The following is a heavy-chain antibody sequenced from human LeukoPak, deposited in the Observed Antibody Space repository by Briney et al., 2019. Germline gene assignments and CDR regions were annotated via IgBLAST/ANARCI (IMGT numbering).Heavy chain of an antibody. CDR1: GYTFTSYY. CDR3: ARDYYYDSTGYFSAHSY. V-gene: IGHV1-46*01. J-gene: IGHJ4*02. D-gene: IGHD3-22*01. Sequence: ASVKVSCKASGYTFTSYYMHWVRQAPGQGLEWMGIINPSGGSTSYAQKFQGRVTMTRDMSTSTVYMELSSLRSEDTAVYYCARDYYYDSTGYFSAHSYWGQGTLVTVSS. CDR2: INPSGGST.